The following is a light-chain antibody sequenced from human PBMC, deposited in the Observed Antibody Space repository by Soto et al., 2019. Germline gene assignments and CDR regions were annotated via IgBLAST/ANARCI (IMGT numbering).Light chain of an antibody. CDR3: SSYTITATRV. V-gene: IGLV2-14*01. Sequence: QSALAQPASVSGSPGQSITISCTGTSSDIGGYDFVSWYQQHPGKAPKLMIYEVSNRPSGVSNRFSGSKSGNTASLTISGLRAEDEADYYCSSYTITATRVFGTGTKVTAL. CDR1: SSDIGGYDF. J-gene: IGLJ1*01. CDR2: EVS.